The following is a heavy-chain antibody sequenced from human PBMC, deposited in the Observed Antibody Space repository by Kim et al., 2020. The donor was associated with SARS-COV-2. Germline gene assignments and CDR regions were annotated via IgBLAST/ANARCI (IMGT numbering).Heavy chain of an antibody. Sequence: GGSLRLFCSASGFTFSSYAMHWVRQAPGKGLEYVSAISSNGGSTYYADSVKGRFTISRDNSKNTLYLQMSSLRAEDTAVYYCVKAHDYYGSGYYGMDVWGQGTTVTGSS. D-gene: IGHD3-10*01. CDR2: ISSNGGST. J-gene: IGHJ6*02. CDR3: VKAHDYYGSGYYGMDV. CDR1: GFTFSSYA. V-gene: IGHV3-64D*06.